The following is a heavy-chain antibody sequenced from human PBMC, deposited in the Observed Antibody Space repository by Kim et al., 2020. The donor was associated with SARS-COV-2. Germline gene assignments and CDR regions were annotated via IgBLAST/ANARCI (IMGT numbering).Heavy chain of an antibody. CDR2: INHSGST. J-gene: IGHJ4*02. V-gene: IGHV4-34*01. Sequence: SETLSLTCAVYGGSFSGYYGSWIRQPPGKGLEWIGEINHSGSTNYNPSLKSRVTISVDTSKNQFSLKLSSVTAADTAVYYCARGPLRFLEWPNFDYWGQGTLVTVSS. D-gene: IGHD3-3*01. CDR1: GGSFSGYY. CDR3: ARGPLRFLEWPNFDY.